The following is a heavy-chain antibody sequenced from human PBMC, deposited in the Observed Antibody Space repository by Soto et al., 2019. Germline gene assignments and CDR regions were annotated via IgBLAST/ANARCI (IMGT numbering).Heavy chain of an antibody. CDR2: IDPSDSYT. CDR1: GYSFPSYW. CDR3: ARNRVVPAARDYYYYYGMDV. D-gene: IGHD2-2*01. V-gene: IGHV5-10-1*01. J-gene: IGHJ6*02. Sequence: GESLKISCKGSGYSFPSYWTSWVRERPGKDLGRMGRIDPSDSYTNYSPSFQGHVTISADKSISTAYLQWSSLKASDTAMYYCARNRVVPAARDYYYYYGMDVWGQGTTVPVSS.